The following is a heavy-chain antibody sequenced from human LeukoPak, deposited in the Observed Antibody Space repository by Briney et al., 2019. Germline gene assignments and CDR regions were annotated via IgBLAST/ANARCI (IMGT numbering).Heavy chain of an antibody. CDR1: GGSIGSYY. J-gene: IGHJ5*02. D-gene: IGHD4-17*01. CDR3: ARYGDTRFDP. V-gene: IGHV4-59*01. Sequence: SETLSLTCTVSGGSIGSYYWTWIRQPPGKGLEWIGYFYYSGRANYNPSLQSRVTISEDTSKNQLSLKLTSVNAADTAVYYCARYGDTRFDPWGQGILVTVSS. CDR2: FYYSGRA.